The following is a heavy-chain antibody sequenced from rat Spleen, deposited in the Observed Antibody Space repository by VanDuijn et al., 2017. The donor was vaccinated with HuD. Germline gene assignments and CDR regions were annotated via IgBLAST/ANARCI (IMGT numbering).Heavy chain of an antibody. CDR3: ARQNYGTFFY. CDR1: GFTFNSFV. V-gene: IGHV5S13*01. D-gene: IGHD4-1*01. J-gene: IGHJ3*01. CDR2: ITSGGSNT. Sequence: EVQLVESGGGLVKPGRSLKLSCAASGFTFNSFVMAWVRQAPKKGLEWVASITSGGSNTYYPDSVKGRFTISRDNANDTLYLQMDSLRSEDTATYYCARQNYGTFFYWGQGTLVTVSS.